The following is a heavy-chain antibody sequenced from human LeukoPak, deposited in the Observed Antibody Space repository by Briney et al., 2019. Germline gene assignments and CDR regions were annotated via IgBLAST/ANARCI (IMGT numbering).Heavy chain of an antibody. D-gene: IGHD3-10*01. CDR1: GFTVSSNY. J-gene: IGHJ3*02. Sequence: PGGSLRLSCAASGFTVSSNYMSWVRQAPGKGLEWVSVIYSGGSTYYADSVKGRFTISRDNSKNTLYLQMNSLRAEDTAVYYCAREGRDYYGSGSSSDAFDIWGQGTMVTVSS. CDR3: AREGRDYYGSGSSSDAFDI. V-gene: IGHV3-53*01. CDR2: IYSGGST.